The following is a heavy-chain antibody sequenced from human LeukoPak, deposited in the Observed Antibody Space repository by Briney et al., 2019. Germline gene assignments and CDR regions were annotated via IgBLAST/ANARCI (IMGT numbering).Heavy chain of an antibody. V-gene: IGHV5-51*01. D-gene: IGHD6-13*01. CDR3: ARHEVTAAAGTEFDS. Sequence: GESLKISCKGSGYSFGNYWIGWVRQMPGKGLEWMGIIFLSDSDTRYSPSFQGQVTISADKSTSTAYLHWSTLKASDTAIYYCARHEVTAAAGTEFDSWGQGTLVTVSS. J-gene: IGHJ4*02. CDR2: IFLSDSDT. CDR1: GYSFGNYW.